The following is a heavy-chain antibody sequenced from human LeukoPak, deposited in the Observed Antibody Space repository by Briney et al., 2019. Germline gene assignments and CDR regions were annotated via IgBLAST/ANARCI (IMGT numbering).Heavy chain of an antibody. CDR1: GFTFSSYW. J-gene: IGHJ4*02. V-gene: IGHV3-7*03. CDR2: IKQDGSEK. Sequence: GGSLRLSCAASGFTFSSYWMSWVRQAPGKGLEWVANIKQDGSEKYYVDSVKGRFTISRDNAKNSLYLQMNSLRAEDTAVYYCAKGFVVTATHFDYWGQGTLVTVSS. D-gene: IGHD2-21*02. CDR3: AKGFVVTATHFDY.